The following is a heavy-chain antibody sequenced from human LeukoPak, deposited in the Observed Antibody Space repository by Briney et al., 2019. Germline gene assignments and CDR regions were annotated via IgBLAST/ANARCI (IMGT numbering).Heavy chain of an antibody. J-gene: IGHJ6*02. V-gene: IGHV1-8*01. CDR2: MSPASGNT. Sequence: GASVKISCKASGYTFTSYDLNWVRRATGQGLEWMGWMSPASGNTGYAQEFQGRVTMTRDTSVSTAYMELNSLRSEDTAVYYCARVGGTNYYYYGMDVWGQGTTVTVSS. D-gene: IGHD1-1*01. CDR3: ARVGGTNYYYYGMDV. CDR1: GYTFTSYD.